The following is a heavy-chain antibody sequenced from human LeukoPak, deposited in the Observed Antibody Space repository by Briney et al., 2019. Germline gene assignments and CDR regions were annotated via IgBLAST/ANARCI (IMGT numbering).Heavy chain of an antibody. V-gene: IGHV3-21*01. CDR3: ARGESSGYCLDY. Sequence: GGSLRLSCAASGFTFSSYAMTWVRQAPGKGLEWVSSISSSSSYIYYADSVKGRFTIPRDNAKNSLYRQMNSLRAEDTAVYYCARGESSGYCLDYWGQGTPVTVSS. CDR2: ISSSSSYI. D-gene: IGHD3-22*01. CDR1: GFTFSSYA. J-gene: IGHJ4*02.